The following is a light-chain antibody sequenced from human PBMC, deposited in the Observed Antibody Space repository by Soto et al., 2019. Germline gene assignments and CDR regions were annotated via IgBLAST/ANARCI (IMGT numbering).Light chain of an antibody. CDR3: QQYASSRWT. J-gene: IGKJ1*01. CDR1: QSISSNY. V-gene: IGKV3-20*01. Sequence: ENVLTQSPGTLSLSPGERATLSCRASQSISSNYLAWYQQKPGQAPRLLVYGASSRATGIPDRFSGSGSGTDFTLTISRLEPEDFAVYYCQQYASSRWTFGQGTKVDIK. CDR2: GAS.